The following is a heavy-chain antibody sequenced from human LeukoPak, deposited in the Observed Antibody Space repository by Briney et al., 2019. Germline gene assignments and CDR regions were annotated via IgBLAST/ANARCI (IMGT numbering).Heavy chain of an antibody. CDR2: ITGSGITT. V-gene: IGHV3-11*01. J-gene: IGHJ5*02. Sequence: GGSLRLSCAASGFTFSDYNMYWIRQAPGKGLEWVSYITGSGITTHYADSVKGRFTIDRDNAKNSLYLQMNSLRAEDTAVYYCAREGRPRAFDPWGQGTLVTVSS. CDR3: AREGRPRAFDP. CDR1: GFTFSDYN.